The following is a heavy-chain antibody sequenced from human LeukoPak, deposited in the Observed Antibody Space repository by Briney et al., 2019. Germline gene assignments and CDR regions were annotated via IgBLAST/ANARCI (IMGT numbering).Heavy chain of an antibody. J-gene: IGHJ4*02. CDR3: ARVYVAVAAMGY. Sequence: ASVKVSCKASGYTFTSYDINWVRQATGQGLEWMGWMNPNSGNTGYAQKFQGRVTTTRNTSISTAYMELSSLRSEDTAVYYCARVYVAVAAMGYWGQGTLVTVSS. CDR2: MNPNSGNT. V-gene: IGHV1-8*01. CDR1: GYTFTSYD. D-gene: IGHD6-19*01.